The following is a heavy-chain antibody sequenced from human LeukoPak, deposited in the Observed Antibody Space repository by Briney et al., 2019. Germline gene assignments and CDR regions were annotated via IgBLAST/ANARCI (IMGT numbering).Heavy chain of an antibody. CDR2: RSFVGSKK. V-gene: IGHV3-30*18. CDR1: GFTFSNYG. CDR3: AKERYCSSTSCYENYSYYGMDV. D-gene: IGHD2-2*01. J-gene: IGHJ6*02. Sequence: WRSLRLSCAASGFTFSNYGMHWVRQPPGKGLEWVAFRSFVGSKKYDADSVKGRFIISRANSKNTLYLQMNSLRADDTAGYYCAKERYCSSTSCYENYSYYGMDVWGQGATVTVS.